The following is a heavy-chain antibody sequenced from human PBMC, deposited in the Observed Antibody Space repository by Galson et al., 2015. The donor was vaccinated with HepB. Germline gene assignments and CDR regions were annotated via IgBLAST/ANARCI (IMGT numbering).Heavy chain of an antibody. CDR2: ISGSGGST. Sequence: SLRLSCAASGFTFSSYAMSWVRQAPGKGLEWVSAISGSGGSTYYADSVKGRFTISRDNSKNTLYLQMNSLRAEDTAVYYCAKDLPLTIFGVVTRFDYWGQGTLVTVSS. J-gene: IGHJ4*02. CDR3: AKDLPLTIFGVVTRFDY. CDR1: GFTFSSYA. V-gene: IGHV3-23*01. D-gene: IGHD3-3*01.